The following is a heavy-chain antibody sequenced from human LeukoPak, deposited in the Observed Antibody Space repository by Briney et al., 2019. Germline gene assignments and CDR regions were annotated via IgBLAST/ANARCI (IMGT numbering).Heavy chain of an antibody. D-gene: IGHD2-15*01. V-gene: IGHV4-59*08. CDR2: IHYTGYT. Sequence: PSETLSLTCTVSGGAICGHYWSWVRQPPGKGLECFGYIHYTGYTNYNPSLKSRVTMSVDTSNNQFSLRLTSVTAADTAIYYCARLPGVGSNPPFDYWGQGTLVTVSS. J-gene: IGHJ4*02. CDR3: ARLPGVGSNPPFDY. CDR1: GGAICGHY.